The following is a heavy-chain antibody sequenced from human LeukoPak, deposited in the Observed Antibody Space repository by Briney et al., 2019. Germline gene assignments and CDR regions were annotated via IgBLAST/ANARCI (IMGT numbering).Heavy chain of an antibody. J-gene: IGHJ5*02. CDR1: EFTFSSYW. V-gene: IGHV3-74*01. Sequence: GSLRLSCAASEFTFSSYWMHWVRQAPGKGLVWVSCISSDGSTTTYADSVKGRFTISRDNAKNTLYLQMNSLRAEDTAVYYCACYGIEPPSWGQGTLVTVSS. CDR3: ACYGIEPPS. CDR2: ISSDGSTT. D-gene: IGHD1-14*01.